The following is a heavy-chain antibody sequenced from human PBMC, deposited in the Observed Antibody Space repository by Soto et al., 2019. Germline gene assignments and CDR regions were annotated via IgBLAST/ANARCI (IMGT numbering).Heavy chain of an antibody. CDR2: INESGST. Sequence: QVQLQQWGAGLVKPSETLSLSCAVYGQSFSGHSWAWIRQPPGKGLEWIGEINESGSTYSNPSLKRRVTISTDMSKNQFSLKLSSVSAADTAAYFCARGSGIVALPGELEDVKYDYWGQGTLVNVSS. V-gene: IGHV4-34*01. CDR1: GQSFSGHS. CDR3: ARGSGIVALPGELEDVKYDY. J-gene: IGHJ4*02. D-gene: IGHD1-1*01.